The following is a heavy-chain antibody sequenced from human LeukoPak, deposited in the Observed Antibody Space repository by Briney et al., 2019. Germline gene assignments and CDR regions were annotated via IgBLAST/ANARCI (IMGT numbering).Heavy chain of an antibody. CDR3: ARDHIGYSSSWDDAFDI. J-gene: IGHJ3*02. CDR1: GFTFSSYS. CDR2: ITSSGSSM. Sequence: GGSLRLSCAASGFTFSSYSMNWVRQAPGKGLEWVSSITSSGSSMYYADSLKGRFTVSRDNARNSLYLQMNSLRAEDTAVYYCARDHIGYSSSWDDAFDIWGQGTMVTVSS. V-gene: IGHV3-21*01. D-gene: IGHD6-13*01.